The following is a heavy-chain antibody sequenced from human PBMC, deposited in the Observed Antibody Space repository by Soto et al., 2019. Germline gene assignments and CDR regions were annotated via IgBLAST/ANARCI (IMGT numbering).Heavy chain of an antibody. V-gene: IGHV4-59*01. CDR1: GVSITPYY. CDR3: AREQYNWKL. Sequence: SETLSLTCTVSGVSITPYYWTWIRHPPGKGLEWISYVYHTGNTYYNPSLKSRVTISLDTSKNQVSLRLKSVTAADTAVYYCAREQYNWKLWGQGTLVIVSS. CDR2: VYHTGNT. J-gene: IGHJ4*02. D-gene: IGHD1-20*01.